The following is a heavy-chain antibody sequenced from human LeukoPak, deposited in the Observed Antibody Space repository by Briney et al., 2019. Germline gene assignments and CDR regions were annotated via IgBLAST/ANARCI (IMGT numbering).Heavy chain of an antibody. CDR3: AKVFWAGAYCGGDCFAAFDI. CDR1: GFTFDDYA. CDR2: LSGDGGST. Sequence: PGGSLRLSCAASGFTFDDYAMHWVRQAPGKGLEWVSLLSGDGGSTYCADSVKGRFTISRDNSKNSLYLQMNSLRTEDTALYYCAKVFWAGAYCGGDCFAAFDIWGQGTMVTVSS. J-gene: IGHJ3*02. V-gene: IGHV3-43*02. D-gene: IGHD2-21*02.